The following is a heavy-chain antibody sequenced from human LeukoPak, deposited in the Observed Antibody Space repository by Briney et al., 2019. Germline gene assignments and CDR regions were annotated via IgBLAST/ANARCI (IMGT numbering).Heavy chain of an antibody. V-gene: IGHV4-34*01. D-gene: IGHD6-19*01. CDR1: GGSFSGYY. CDR2: INHSGST. CDR3: ARGVGYSSGWYRYNWFDP. Sequence: SETLSLTCAVYGGSFSGYYWSWIRQPPGKGLEWIGEINHSGSTNYNPSLKSRVTISVDTSKNQFSLKLSSVTAADTAVYYCARGVGYSSGWYRYNWFDPWGQGTLVTVSS. J-gene: IGHJ5*02.